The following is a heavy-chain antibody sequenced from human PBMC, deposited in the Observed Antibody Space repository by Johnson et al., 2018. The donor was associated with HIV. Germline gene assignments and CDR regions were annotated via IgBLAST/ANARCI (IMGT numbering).Heavy chain of an antibody. CDR3: AGRFYYDSSGYYSAAFDI. CDR2: INWNGGST. J-gene: IGHJ3*02. CDR1: GFTFDDYG. V-gene: IGHV3-20*04. Sequence: VQLLESGGGLVQPGGSLRLSCAASGFTFDDYGMSWVRQAPGKGLEWVSGINWNGGSTGYADSVKGRFTISRDNAKNSLYLQMNSLRAEDTALYYCAGRFYYDSSGYYSAAFDIWGQGTMVTVSS. D-gene: IGHD3-22*01.